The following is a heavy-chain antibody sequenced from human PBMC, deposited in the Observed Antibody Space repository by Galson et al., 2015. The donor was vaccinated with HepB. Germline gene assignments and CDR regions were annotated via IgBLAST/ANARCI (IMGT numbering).Heavy chain of an antibody. J-gene: IGHJ3*02. Sequence: SVKVSCKASGGTFSSYTISWVRQAPGQGLEWMGRIIPILGIANYAQKFQGRVTITADKSTSTAYMELSSLRSEDTAVYYCARDPGNYGGKPDDAFDIWGQGTMVTVSS. V-gene: IGHV1-69*02. CDR1: GGTFSSYT. CDR2: IIPILGIA. D-gene: IGHD4-23*01. CDR3: ARDPGNYGGKPDDAFDI.